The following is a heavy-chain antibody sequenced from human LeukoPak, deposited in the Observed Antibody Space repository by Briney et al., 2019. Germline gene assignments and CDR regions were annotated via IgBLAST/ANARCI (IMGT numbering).Heavy chain of an antibody. D-gene: IGHD3-10*01. CDR2: ISSSSSYI. Sequence: PGGSLRLLCAASGFPFSSYCMKWVRRAPGKGREEVLSISSSSSYIYYADSVKGRFTISRDNAKNSLYLQMNSVRAEDTAVYYCARDLGEVITMVRGVEEPPLDYWGQGTLVTVSS. CDR3: ARDLGEVITMVRGVEEPPLDY. V-gene: IGHV3-21*01. J-gene: IGHJ4*02. CDR1: GFPFSSYC.